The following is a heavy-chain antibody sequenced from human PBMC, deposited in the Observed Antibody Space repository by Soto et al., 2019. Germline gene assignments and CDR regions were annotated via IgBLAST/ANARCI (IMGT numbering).Heavy chain of an antibody. CDR2: IYFSGST. J-gene: IGHJ5*02. CDR3: AKTVLSYAWFDH. D-gene: IGHD4-17*01. Sequence: SETLSLTCSVSGGSISHGGYYWSWIRQHPGKGLEWIGYIYFSGSTYYNPSLKSRVTISVDTSKNQFSLELSSVTAADTAVYFCAKTVLSYAWFDHWGQGTLATVSS. CDR1: GGSISHGGYY. V-gene: IGHV4-31*03.